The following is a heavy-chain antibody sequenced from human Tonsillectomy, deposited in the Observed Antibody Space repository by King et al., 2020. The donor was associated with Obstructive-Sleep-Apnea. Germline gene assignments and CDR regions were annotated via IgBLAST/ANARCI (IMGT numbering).Heavy chain of an antibody. CDR1: GASVNSFY. CDR2: IYTSGST. Sequence: VQLQESGPGLVEPSETLSLTCTVSGASVNSFYWSWIRQPAGEGLEWIGRIYTSGSTDYNPSLKSRVTMSVDTSKNPFSLKLTSVTAADTAVYYCARVGETIYYYYGMDVWGQGTTVTVSS. D-gene: IGHD3-16*01. V-gene: IGHV4-4*07. CDR3: ARVGETIYYYYGMDV. J-gene: IGHJ6*02.